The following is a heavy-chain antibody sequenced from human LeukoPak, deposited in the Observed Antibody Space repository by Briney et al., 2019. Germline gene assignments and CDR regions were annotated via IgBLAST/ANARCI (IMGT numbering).Heavy chain of an antibody. D-gene: IGHD3-22*01. CDR3: ATGGTSWTATMRAYYYMDV. Sequence: SVKVSCKASGGTFITYAISWVRQAPGQGLKWMGRIIPILNITNYAQKFQGRVTITTDESTSTAYMELSSLRSEDTAVYYCATGGTSWTATMRAYYYMDVWGKGTTVTVSS. CDR2: IIPILNIT. J-gene: IGHJ6*03. V-gene: IGHV1-69*04. CDR1: GGTFITYA.